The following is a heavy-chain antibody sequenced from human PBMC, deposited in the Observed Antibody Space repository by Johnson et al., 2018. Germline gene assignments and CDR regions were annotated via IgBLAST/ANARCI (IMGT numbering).Heavy chain of an antibody. CDR2: ISWNSGSI. Sequence: VQLVESGGGLIQPGGSLRLSCAASGFTFDDYAMHWVRQAPGKGLEWVSGISWNSGSIGYADSVKGRFTISRANAKNSLYLQMNSLRAEDTALYYCAKVGGLWGQGTMVTVSS. V-gene: IGHV3-9*01. J-gene: IGHJ3*01. CDR1: GFTFDDYA. CDR3: AKVGGL. D-gene: IGHD3-10*01.